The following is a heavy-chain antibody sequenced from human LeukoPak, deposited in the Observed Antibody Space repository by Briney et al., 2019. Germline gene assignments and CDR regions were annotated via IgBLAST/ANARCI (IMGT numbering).Heavy chain of an antibody. CDR1: GLTFRNAW. CDR2: IKIKTEGGTT. D-gene: IGHD3-9*01. Sequence: GGSLRLSCEGPGLTFRNAWMSWVRQAPGKGLEWVARIKIKTEGGTTDYAAPVEGRFSISRDDSKDTLYLHMNSLKTEDTAVYYCTTDLRHDIRTGYYFYYYMDVWGKGTTVTVSS. CDR3: TTDLRHDIRTGYYFYYYMDV. V-gene: IGHV3-15*01. J-gene: IGHJ6*03.